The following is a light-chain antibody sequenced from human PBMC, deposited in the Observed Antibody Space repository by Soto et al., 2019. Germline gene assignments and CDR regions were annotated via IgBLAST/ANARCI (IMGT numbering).Light chain of an antibody. CDR2: EVN. J-gene: IGLJ1*01. Sequence: QSALTQPASVSGSPGQSSTISCTGTSSDVAFYNHVSWYQQHPGKAPKLLIYEVNNRPSGVSHRFSGSKSGNTASLTISGLQAEDEADYYCSSFASIHTYVFGTGTKLTVL. CDR3: SSFASIHTYV. V-gene: IGLV2-14*01. CDR1: SSDVAFYNH.